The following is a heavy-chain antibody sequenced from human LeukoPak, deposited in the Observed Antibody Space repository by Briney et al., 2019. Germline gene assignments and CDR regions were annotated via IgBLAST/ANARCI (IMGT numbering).Heavy chain of an antibody. D-gene: IGHD3-22*01. CDR1: GRSFRGYY. J-gene: IGHJ4*02. V-gene: IGHV4-34*01. CDR2: INHSGST. Sequence: PSETLSLTCAVYGRSFRGYYWSWIRQPPGKGLEWIGEINHSGSTNYNPSLKSRVTISVDTSKNQFSLKLSSVTAADTALYYCATVYDSSGYYPFWGQGTLVTVSS. CDR3: ATVYDSSGYYPF.